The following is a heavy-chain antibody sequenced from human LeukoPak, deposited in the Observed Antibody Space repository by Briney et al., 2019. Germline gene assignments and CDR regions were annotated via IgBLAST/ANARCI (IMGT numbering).Heavy chain of an antibody. J-gene: IGHJ4*02. CDR3: ARRSGIAVAGAFDY. Sequence: GGSLRLSCAASGFTFSSYGMHWVRQAPGKGLEWVSVIYSGGSTYYADSLKGRFTISRDNSKNTLYLQMNSLRAEDTAVYYCARRSGIAVAGAFDYWGQGTLVTVSS. CDR2: IYSGGST. V-gene: IGHV3-66*04. D-gene: IGHD6-19*01. CDR1: GFTFSSYG.